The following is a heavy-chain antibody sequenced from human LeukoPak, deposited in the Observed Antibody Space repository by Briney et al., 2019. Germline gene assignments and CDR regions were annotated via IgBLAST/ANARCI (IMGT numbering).Heavy chain of an antibody. J-gene: IGHJ6*03. V-gene: IGHV4-34*01. Sequence: SETLSLTCAVYGGSFSGYYWSWIRPPPGKGLEWIGEINLSGSTTYNPSPKSRVTISVDTSKNQFSLKLSSVTAADTAVYYCARGRSYYGSGSYLYYYYYYYMDVWGKGTTVTVSS. CDR1: GGSFSGYY. CDR2: INLSGST. D-gene: IGHD3-10*01. CDR3: ARGRSYYGSGSYLYYYYYYYMDV.